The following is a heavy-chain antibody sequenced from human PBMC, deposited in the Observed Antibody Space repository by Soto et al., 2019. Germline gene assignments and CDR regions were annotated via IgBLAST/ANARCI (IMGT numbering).Heavy chain of an antibody. CDR1: GFTFSGFT. CDR2: ISRGGETI. Sequence: EVQLVESGGGLVQPGGSLRLSCAASGFTFSGFTMNWVRQAPGRGLEWISYISRGGETIYYADSVKGRFTISRDNADNSLYLQMNRLRDEDTAVYYCASRNLEGGRGTYCLYYFDFWGQGTLVTVSS. J-gene: IGHJ4*02. CDR3: ASRNLEGGRGTYCLYYFDF. D-gene: IGHD1-26*01. V-gene: IGHV3-48*02.